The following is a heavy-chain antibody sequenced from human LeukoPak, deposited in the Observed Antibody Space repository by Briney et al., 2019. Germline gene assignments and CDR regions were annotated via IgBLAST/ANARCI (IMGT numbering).Heavy chain of an antibody. J-gene: IGHJ3*02. Sequence: SETLSLTCTVSGGSISSSSYSWGWIRQPPGKGLEWIGSIYYSGSTYYNPSLKSRVTISVDTSKNQFSLKLSSVTPEDTAVYYCARARPKWNQPDGAFDIWGQGTTVTVSS. CDR3: ARARPKWNQPDGAFDI. CDR2: IYYSGST. CDR1: GGSISSSSYS. D-gene: IGHD1-1*01. V-gene: IGHV4-39*01.